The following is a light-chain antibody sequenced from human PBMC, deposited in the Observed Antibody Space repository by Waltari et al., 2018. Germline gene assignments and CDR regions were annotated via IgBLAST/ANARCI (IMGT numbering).Light chain of an antibody. J-gene: IGKJ4*01. Sequence: DIVMTQTPLSLPVTPGVAASISCRSSQSLLHTDGYTYLDWYLQKPGQSPQLLIYGGSNRASGVPDRFSASGSGTDFTLKISRVETEDVGIYYCMQHKALPLTFGGGTKVEIK. CDR3: MQHKALPLT. CDR1: QSLLHTDGYTY. CDR2: GGS. V-gene: IGKV2-40*01.